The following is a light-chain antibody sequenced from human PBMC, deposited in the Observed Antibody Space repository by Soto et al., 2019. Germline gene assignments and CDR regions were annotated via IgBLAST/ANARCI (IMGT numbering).Light chain of an antibody. Sequence: ELVLTQSPGTLSLSPGESATLSCRARQSVGSYLAWYQHKPGQAPRLLISDAYNRATGIPARFSGSGSETDFTLTISSLEPEDSAVYYCQQSSNWPSLTXGGGTKVDIK. CDR3: QQSSNWPSLT. J-gene: IGKJ4*01. CDR2: DAY. CDR1: QSVGSY. V-gene: IGKV3-11*01.